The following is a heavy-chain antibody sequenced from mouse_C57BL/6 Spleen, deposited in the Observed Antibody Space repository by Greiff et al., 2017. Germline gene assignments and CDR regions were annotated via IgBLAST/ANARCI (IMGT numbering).Heavy chain of an antibody. D-gene: IGHD2-3*01. J-gene: IGHJ3*01. CDR3: ARYIDGQGFAD. V-gene: IGHV7-3*01. Sequence: VQLKESGGGLVQPGGSLSLSCAASGFTFTDYYMSWVRQPPGKALEWLGFIRNKANGYTTEYSAPVKGRFTISRDNSPSILYLQMSALRAEDSATYYCARYIDGQGFADWGQGTLVTVSA. CDR1: GFTFTDYY. CDR2: IRNKANGYTT.